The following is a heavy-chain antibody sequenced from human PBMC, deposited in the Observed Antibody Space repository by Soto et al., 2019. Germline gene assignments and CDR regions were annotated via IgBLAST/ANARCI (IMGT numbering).Heavy chain of an antibody. V-gene: IGHV3-30-3*01. Sequence: QVQLVESGGGVVQPGRSLRLSCAASGFTFSSYAMHWVRQAPGKGLEWVAVISYDGSNKYYADSVKGRFTISRDNSKKTLYLQTNSLRAEDTAVYYCARTTTVVSFDYWGQGTLVTVSS. D-gene: IGHD4-17*01. CDR2: ISYDGSNK. J-gene: IGHJ4*02. CDR3: ARTTTVVSFDY. CDR1: GFTFSSYA.